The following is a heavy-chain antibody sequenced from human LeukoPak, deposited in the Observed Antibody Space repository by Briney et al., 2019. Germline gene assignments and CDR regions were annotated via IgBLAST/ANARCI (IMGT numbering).Heavy chain of an antibody. CDR2: IYPGDSDT. CDR3: ARGDGYNAYYFDY. CDR1: GYSFTSYW. D-gene: IGHD5-24*01. V-gene: IGHV5-51*01. J-gene: IGHJ4*02. Sequence: GEALKISCKGSGYSFTSYWIGWVRQMPGKGLECLGIIYPGDSDTRYSPSFQGQVTISADKSVSTAYLQWSSLKASDTAMYYCARGDGYNAYYFDYWGQGTLVTVSS.